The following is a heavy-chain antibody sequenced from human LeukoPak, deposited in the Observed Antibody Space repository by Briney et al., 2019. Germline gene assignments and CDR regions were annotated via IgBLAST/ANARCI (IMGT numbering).Heavy chain of an antibody. D-gene: IGHD5-12*01. Sequence: ASVKVSCKASGYTFTSYDINWVRQATGQGLEWMGWMNPDSGNTGYAHKFQGRVTMTRNTSISTAYMELSSLRSEDTAVYYCARGLGGGYGRYYYYMDVWGKGTTVTVSS. CDR2: MNPDSGNT. J-gene: IGHJ6*03. CDR3: ARGLGGGYGRYYYYMDV. V-gene: IGHV1-8*01. CDR1: GYTFTSYD.